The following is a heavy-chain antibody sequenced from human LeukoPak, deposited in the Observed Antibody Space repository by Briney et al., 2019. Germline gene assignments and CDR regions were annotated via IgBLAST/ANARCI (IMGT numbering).Heavy chain of an antibody. D-gene: IGHD4-17*01. CDR3: ARSDYATSDLGCWFDP. CDR2: IYYSGST. CDR1: GGSISSSSYY. V-gene: IGHV4-39*01. Sequence: SETLSLTCTVSGGSISSSSYYWGWIRQPPGKGLEWIGSIYYSGSTYYNPSLKSRVTISVDTSKNQFSLKLSSVTAADTAVYYCARSDYATSDLGCWFDPRGQGTLVTVSS. J-gene: IGHJ5*02.